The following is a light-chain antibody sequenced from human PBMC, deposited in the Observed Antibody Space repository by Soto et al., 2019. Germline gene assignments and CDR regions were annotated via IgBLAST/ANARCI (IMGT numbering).Light chain of an antibody. CDR2: GAS. CDR1: QSVSGRY. Sequence: EIVLTQSPGTLSLSPGERATLSCRASQSVSGRYLAWYQQKPGQAPRLLIYGASSRATGIPDRFSGSGSGTDFTLTISRLEPEDFAVYYCQQYGISPRTFGQGTKVEI. V-gene: IGKV3-20*01. J-gene: IGKJ1*01. CDR3: QQYGISPRT.